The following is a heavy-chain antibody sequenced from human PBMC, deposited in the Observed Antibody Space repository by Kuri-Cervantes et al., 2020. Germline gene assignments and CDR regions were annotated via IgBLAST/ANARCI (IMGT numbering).Heavy chain of an antibody. CDR1: GFTFSSYG. J-gene: IGHJ5*02. D-gene: IGHD3/OR15-3a*01. V-gene: IGHV3-30*03. Sequence: GGSLRLSCAVSGFTFSSYGMHWVRQAPGKGLEWVAVISYDGSSKNYADSVKGRFSISRDNSKNTLYLQMNSLRAEDTAVYYCARDNYHFDPWGQGTLVTVSS. CDR2: ISYDGSSK. CDR3: ARDNYHFDP.